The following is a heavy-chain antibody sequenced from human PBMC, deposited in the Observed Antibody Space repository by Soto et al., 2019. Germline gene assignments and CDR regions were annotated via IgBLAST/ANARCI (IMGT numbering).Heavy chain of an antibody. J-gene: IGHJ3*02. D-gene: IGHD5-18*01. CDR1: GGSISSSNW. CDR3: ASTTLQLWYINAFDI. Sequence: SETLSLTCAVSGGSISSSNWWSWVRQPPGKGLEWIGEIYHSGSTNYNPSLKSRVTISVDKSKNQFSLKLSSVTAADTAVYYCASTTLQLWYINAFDIWGQGTMVTVSS. CDR2: IYHSGST. V-gene: IGHV4-4*02.